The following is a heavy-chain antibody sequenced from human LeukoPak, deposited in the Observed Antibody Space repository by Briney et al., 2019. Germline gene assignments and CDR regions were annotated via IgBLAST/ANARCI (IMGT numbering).Heavy chain of an antibody. CDR1: GFTFSTHT. CDR2: ISISGDSM. D-gene: IGHD3-10*01. J-gene: IGHJ3*02. V-gene: IGHV3-21*04. Sequence: GGSLRLSCAASGFTFSTHTMKWVRQAPGKGLEWVSSISISGDSMYYADSVKGRFTISRDNARNSLYLQVSSLRAEDTAWYYCARGQNYYGSGSQTFDIWGQGTMVTVSS. CDR3: ARGQNYYGSGSQTFDI.